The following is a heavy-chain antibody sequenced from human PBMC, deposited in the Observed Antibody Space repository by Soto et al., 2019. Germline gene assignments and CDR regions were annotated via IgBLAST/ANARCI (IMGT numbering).Heavy chain of an antibody. V-gene: IGHV1-46*01. Sequence: QVQLVQSGAEVKKPGASVKVSCKASGYTFTSYYMHWVRQAPGQGLEWMGIINPSGGSTSYAQKFEGRVTMTSDTSTSTVYMELSSLRSEDTAVYYCAREFPTSGDGYYCAFDIWGQGTMVAVSS. CDR1: GYTFTSYY. J-gene: IGHJ3*02. D-gene: IGHD2-21*01. CDR3: AREFPTSGDGYYCAFDI. CDR2: INPSGGST.